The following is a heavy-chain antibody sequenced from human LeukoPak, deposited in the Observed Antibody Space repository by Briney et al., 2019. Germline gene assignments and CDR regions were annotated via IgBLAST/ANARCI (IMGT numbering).Heavy chain of an antibody. V-gene: IGHV5-51*01. CDR2: IYPGDSDT. J-gene: IGHJ4*02. CDR1: GYSFTSYW. CDR3: ARQGVDYDILTGYYEQKSFDY. D-gene: IGHD3-9*01. Sequence: GESLKISCKGSGYSFTSYWIGGGRQMPGKGLGWMGIIYPGDSDTRYSPSFQGQVTISADKSISTAYLQWSSLKASDTAMYYCARQGVDYDILTGYYEQKSFDYWGQGTLVTVSS.